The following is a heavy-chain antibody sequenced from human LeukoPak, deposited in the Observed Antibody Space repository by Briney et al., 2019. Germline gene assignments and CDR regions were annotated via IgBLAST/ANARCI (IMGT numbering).Heavy chain of an antibody. V-gene: IGHV4-59*01. CDR3: ARDEMGDV. CDR2: TYYSGSP. J-gene: IGHJ6*02. D-gene: IGHD2-8*01. CDR1: GXSISGYY. Sequence: SETLSLTCTVSGXSISGYYWSWIRQPPGKGMELIGSTYYSGSPYYNPSPKSRVPITVATSKNQFYLKLNSVTVADTAVYYCARDEMGDVWGQGSTVTVPS.